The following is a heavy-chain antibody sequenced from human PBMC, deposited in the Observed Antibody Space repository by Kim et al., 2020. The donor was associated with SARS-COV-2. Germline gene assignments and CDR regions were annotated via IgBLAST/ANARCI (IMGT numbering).Heavy chain of an antibody. J-gene: IGHJ6*02. CDR1: GFTFSSSS. V-gene: IGHV3-48*02. D-gene: IGHD2-21*02. CDR3: AREWYCGGNCYSYYYYYGMDV. CDR2: ISSSSSTI. Sequence: GGSLRLSCAASGFTFSSSSTNWVRQAPGKGLEWVSYISSSSSTIYYADSVKGRFTISRDNAKNSLYLQMNSLRDEDTAVYYCAREWYCGGNCYSYYYYYGMDVWGQGTTVTVSS.